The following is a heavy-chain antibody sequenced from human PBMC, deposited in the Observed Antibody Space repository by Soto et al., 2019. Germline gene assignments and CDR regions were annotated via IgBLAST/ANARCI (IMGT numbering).Heavy chain of an antibody. CDR3: ARAHSGPWTEHYYYYYGMDV. V-gene: IGHV1-3*01. CDR2: INAGNGNT. D-gene: IGHD1-1*01. Sequence: ASVKVSCKASGYTFTSYAMHWVRQAPGQRLEWMGWINAGNGNTKYSQKFQGRVTITRDTSASTAYMELSSLRSEDTAVYYCARAHSGPWTEHYYYYYGMDVWGQGTTVTVSS. J-gene: IGHJ6*02. CDR1: GYTFTSYA.